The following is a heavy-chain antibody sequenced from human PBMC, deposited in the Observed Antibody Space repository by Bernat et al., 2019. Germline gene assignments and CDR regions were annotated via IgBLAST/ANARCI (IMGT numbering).Heavy chain of an antibody. Sequence: QVQLVESGGGVVQPGRSLRLSCAASGFTFSSYAMHWVRQAPGKGLEWVAVISYDGSNKYYADPVKGRFTISRDNSKNTLYLQMNSLRAEDTAVYYCARASSSSVDDAFDIWGQGTMATVSS. CDR2: ISYDGSNK. CDR3: ARASSSSVDDAFDI. D-gene: IGHD6-6*01. J-gene: IGHJ3*02. V-gene: IGHV3-30-3*01. CDR1: GFTFSSYA.